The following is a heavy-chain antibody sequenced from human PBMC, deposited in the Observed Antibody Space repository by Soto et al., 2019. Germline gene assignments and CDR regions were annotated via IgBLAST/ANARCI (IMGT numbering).Heavy chain of an antibody. CDR3: AKFTEPGYSSIWYYFEY. Sequence: PGGSLRLSCVGSGFTFSGYIMAWVRQAPGRGLEWVASISSRSTNIDYADSVKGRFTISRDNAKNLVSLQMSSLRGEDTALYYCAKFTEPGYSSIWYYFEYWGQGTPVTVSS. CDR2: ISSRSTNI. D-gene: IGHD6-19*01. J-gene: IGHJ4*02. CDR1: GFTFSGYI. V-gene: IGHV3-21*06.